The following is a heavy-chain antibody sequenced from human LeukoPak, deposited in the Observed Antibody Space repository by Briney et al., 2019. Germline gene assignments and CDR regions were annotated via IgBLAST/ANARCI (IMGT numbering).Heavy chain of an antibody. Sequence: GESLKISCKGSGYSFTSYWIGWVRQMPGKGLEWMGIIYPGDSDTRYSPSFQGQVTISADKSISTAYLQWSSLEASDTAMYYCARRLVGASFFDAFDIWGQGTMVTVSS. J-gene: IGHJ3*02. CDR3: ARRLVGASFFDAFDI. CDR2: IYPGDSDT. D-gene: IGHD1-26*01. CDR1: GYSFTSYW. V-gene: IGHV5-51*01.